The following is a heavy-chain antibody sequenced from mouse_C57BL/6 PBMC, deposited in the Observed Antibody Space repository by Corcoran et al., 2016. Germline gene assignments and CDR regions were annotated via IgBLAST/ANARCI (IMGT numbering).Heavy chain of an antibody. CDR3: ARFYGSSYVDYAMDY. CDR2: INPNNGGT. CDR1: GYTFTDYY. Sequence: EVQLQQSGPELVKPGASVKISCKASGYTFTDYYMNWVKQSHGKSLEWIGDINPNNGGTSYNQKFKGKATLTVDKSSSTAYMELRSLTSEDSAVYYCARFYGSSYVDYAMDYWGQGTSVTVSS. V-gene: IGHV1-26*01. D-gene: IGHD1-1*01. J-gene: IGHJ4*01.